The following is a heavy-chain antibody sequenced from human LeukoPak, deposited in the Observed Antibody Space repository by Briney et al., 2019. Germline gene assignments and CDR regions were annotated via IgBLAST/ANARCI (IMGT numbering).Heavy chain of an antibody. Sequence: ASVKVSCKVSGYSLTELAMHWVRQAPGKGLEWMGGFDPEDGETIYAQKFQGRVTMTEDTSTDTAYMELSSLRSEDTAVYYCATSGLRFLEWYLFDYWGQGTLVTVSS. J-gene: IGHJ4*02. V-gene: IGHV1-24*01. CDR1: GYSLTELA. CDR3: ATSGLRFLEWYLFDY. D-gene: IGHD3-3*01. CDR2: FDPEDGET.